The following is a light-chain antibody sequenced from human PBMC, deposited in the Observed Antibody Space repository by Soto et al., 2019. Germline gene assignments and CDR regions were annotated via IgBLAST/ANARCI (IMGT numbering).Light chain of an antibody. Sequence: QSFLTQPRSVSGSPGQSVTISCTGTSSDVGGYNYVSWYQQDPGTAPKLIIYDVTKRPSGVPDRFSGSKSGNTASLTISGLQAEDEADYYCCSYAGSYTYVFGIGTKVTVL. J-gene: IGLJ1*01. CDR3: CSYAGSYTYV. CDR2: DVT. V-gene: IGLV2-11*01. CDR1: SSDVGGYNY.